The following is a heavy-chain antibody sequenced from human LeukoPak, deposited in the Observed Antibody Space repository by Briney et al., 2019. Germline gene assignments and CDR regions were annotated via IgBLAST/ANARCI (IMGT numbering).Heavy chain of an antibody. J-gene: IGHJ6*02. CDR1: GFTFSDYY. Sequence: GGSLRLSCAASGFTFSDYYMSWIRQAPGKGLEWVSYISSRGSTIYYADSVKGRFPISRDNAKNSLYLQMNSVRAEDRAVYYCERNQGEYSSGWQAYYYYGMDVWGQGTKVTVSS. CDR2: ISSRGSTI. D-gene: IGHD6-19*01. CDR3: ERNQGEYSSGWQAYYYYGMDV. V-gene: IGHV3-11*01.